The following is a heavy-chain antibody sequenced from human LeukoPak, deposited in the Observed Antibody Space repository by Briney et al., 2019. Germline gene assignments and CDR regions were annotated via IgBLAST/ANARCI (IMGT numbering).Heavy chain of an antibody. CDR3: ARGLPYYYDSSGYFDY. Sequence: KPSETLSLTCAVYGGSFSGYYWSWIRQPPGKGLEWIGEINHSGSTNYNPSLKSRVTISVDTSKNQFSLKLSSVTAADTAVYYCARGLPYYYDSSGYFDYWGQGTLVTVSS. CDR2: INHSGST. V-gene: IGHV4-34*01. J-gene: IGHJ4*02. CDR1: GGSFSGYY. D-gene: IGHD3-22*01.